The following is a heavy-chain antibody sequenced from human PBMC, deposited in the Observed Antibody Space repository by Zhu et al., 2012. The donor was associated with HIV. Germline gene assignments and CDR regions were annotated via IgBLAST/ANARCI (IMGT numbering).Heavy chain of an antibody. J-gene: IGHJ3*02. CDR2: IYYSGTT. Sequence: QVQLQESGPGLVKPSQTLSLTCTVSGGSISSGDYYWSWVRQSPVRGLEWIGYIYYSGTTYYIPSLKSRVTISVDTSKNQFSLKLTSVTAADTAMYYCAGKQWELLSAFDIWGQGTMVTYSS. CDR3: AGKQWELLSAFDI. D-gene: IGHD1-26*01. V-gene: IGHV4-30-4*08. CDR1: GGSISSGDYY.